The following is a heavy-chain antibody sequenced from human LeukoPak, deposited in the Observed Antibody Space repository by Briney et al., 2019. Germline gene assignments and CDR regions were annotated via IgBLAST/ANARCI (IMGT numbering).Heavy chain of an antibody. Sequence: PGGSLRLSCAASGFTFSSYAMHWVRQAPGKGLEWVAVISYDGSNKYYADSVKGRFTISRDNSKNTLYLQMNSLRAEDTAVYYCARDTRGAWDNYFDYWGQGTLVTVSS. CDR1: GFTFSSYA. D-gene: IGHD1-26*01. J-gene: IGHJ4*02. CDR2: ISYDGSNK. CDR3: ARDTRGAWDNYFDY. V-gene: IGHV3-30-3*01.